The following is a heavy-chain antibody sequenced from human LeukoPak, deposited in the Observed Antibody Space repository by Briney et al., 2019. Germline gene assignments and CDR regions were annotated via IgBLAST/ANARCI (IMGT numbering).Heavy chain of an antibody. CDR1: GVSVSTVGYS. CDR2: IFPTGST. CDR3: ARMAGRTVDH. Sequence: SGTLSLTCTVSGVSVSTVGYSWAWIRQAPQKGLEWIGYIFPTGSTSHNPSLKSRLTISLERSNNQFSLSLNSVSAADTAVYYCARMAGRTVDHWGQGTLVTVTS. J-gene: IGHJ4*02. V-gene: IGHV4-30-2*01. D-gene: IGHD5-24*01.